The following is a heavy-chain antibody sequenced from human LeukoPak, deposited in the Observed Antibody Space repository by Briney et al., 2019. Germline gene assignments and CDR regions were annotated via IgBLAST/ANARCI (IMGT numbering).Heavy chain of an antibody. CDR1: GFTSYEYA. Sequence: GRSLRLSCAASGFTSYEYATHAVRQGPGKGLERGSGIGSHRDSIGYADSVKDRFTIYIDNDKNSLSLQMHGLRDEGTPLYLCAKDAVVRGVRPYYFDYWGLGNLVTVSS. CDR2: IGSHRDSI. J-gene: IGHJ4*02. CDR3: AKDAVVRGVRPYYFDY. V-gene: IGHV3-9*02. D-gene: IGHD3-10*01.